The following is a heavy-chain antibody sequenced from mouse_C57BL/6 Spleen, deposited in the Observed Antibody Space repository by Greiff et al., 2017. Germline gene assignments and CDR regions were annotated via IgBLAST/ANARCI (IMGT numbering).Heavy chain of an antibody. CDR3: IRWARDY. Sequence: EVKLMESGGGLVKPGGSLKLSCAASGFTFSDYGMHWVRQAPEKGLEWVAYISSGSSTIYSADTVKGRFTLSRDNAKNTLFLQMTSLRSEETAMYYGIRWARDYWGQGTSVTVSS. CDR2: ISSGSSTI. D-gene: IGHD2-3*01. J-gene: IGHJ4*01. CDR1: GFTFSDYG. V-gene: IGHV5-17*01.